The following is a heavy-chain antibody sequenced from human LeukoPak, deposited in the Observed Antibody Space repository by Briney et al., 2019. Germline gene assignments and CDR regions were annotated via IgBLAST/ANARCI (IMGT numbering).Heavy chain of an antibody. D-gene: IGHD6-19*01. Sequence: TSETLSLTCTVSGGSISSGGYYWSWIRQHPGKGLEWIGYIYYSGSTYYNPSLKSRVTISVDTSKNQFSLKLSSVTAADTAVYYCAREISSGWYVRADYWGQGTLVTVSS. V-gene: IGHV4-31*03. J-gene: IGHJ4*02. CDR2: IYYSGST. CDR1: GGSISSGGYY. CDR3: AREISSGWYVRADY.